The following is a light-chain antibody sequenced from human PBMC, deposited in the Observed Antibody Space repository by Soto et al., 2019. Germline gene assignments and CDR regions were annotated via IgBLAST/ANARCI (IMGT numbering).Light chain of an antibody. CDR1: QSVSSNY. CDR2: SAS. V-gene: IGKV3-20*01. J-gene: IGKJ2*01. Sequence: EIVLTQSPGTLSLSPGETATLSSRASQSVSSNYLAWYQQKPGQGPRLLIYSASNRAPGIPDRFSGSGSGTDFTLTISRLEPEYFAVYYCQQFGSLLYTFARGTNVEIK. CDR3: QQFGSLLYT.